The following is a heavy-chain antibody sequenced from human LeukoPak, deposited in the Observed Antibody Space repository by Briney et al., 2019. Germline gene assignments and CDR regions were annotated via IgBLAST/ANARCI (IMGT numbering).Heavy chain of an antibody. D-gene: IGHD2-2*01. V-gene: IGHV4-59*06. J-gene: IGHJ3*02. CDR1: DDSISDYY. Sequence: SETLSLTCTVSDDSISDYYRGWIRQPPGKGLEWIGYIHYSGSTYYNPSLKSRVTISVETSKNQFSLKLSSVTAADTAVYYCARVCWGYCSSTSGSDAFDIWGQGTMVTVSS. CDR2: IHYSGST. CDR3: ARVCWGYCSSTSGSDAFDI.